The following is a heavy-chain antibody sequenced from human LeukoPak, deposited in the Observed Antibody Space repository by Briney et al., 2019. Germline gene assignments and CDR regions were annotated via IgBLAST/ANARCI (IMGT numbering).Heavy chain of an antibody. CDR2: IYTSGSS. CDR1: DGSIRSYY. CDR3: ARAPEGYQYCSSTSCLGRGNWFDP. V-gene: IGHV4-4*07. D-gene: IGHD2-2*01. Sequence: PSETLSLTCTVSDGSIRSYYWSWIRQPAGKGLEWIGRIYTSGSSSYNPSLKSRVTMSVDTSKNQFSLKLSSVTAADTAVYYCARAPEGYQYCSSTSCLGRGNWFDPWGQGTLVTVSS. J-gene: IGHJ5*02.